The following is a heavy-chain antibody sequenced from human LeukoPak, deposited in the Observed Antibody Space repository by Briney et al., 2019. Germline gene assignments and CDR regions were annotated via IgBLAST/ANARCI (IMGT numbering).Heavy chain of an antibody. D-gene: IGHD5-18*01. CDR3: ARAGTRMVTIDY. Sequence: PSETLSLTCTVSGGSISSYYWSWIRQPPGKGLEWIGYIYYSGSTNYNPSLKSRVTISVDTSKNQFSLKLSSVTAADSAVYYCARAGTRMVTIDYWGQGTLVTVSS. CDR1: GGSISSYY. CDR2: IYYSGST. V-gene: IGHV4-59*01. J-gene: IGHJ4*02.